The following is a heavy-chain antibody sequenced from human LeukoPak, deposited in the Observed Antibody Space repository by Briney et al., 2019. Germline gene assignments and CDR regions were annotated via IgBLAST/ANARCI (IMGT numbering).Heavy chain of an antibody. CDR1: GFTVSSNY. CDR3: ARNERWLQSAGY. D-gene: IGHD5-24*01. J-gene: IGHJ4*02. Sequence: GGSLRLSCAASGFTVSSNYMSWVRQAPGKGLEWVSSISSSSSYIYYADSVKGRFTISRDNAKSSLYLQMNSLRAEDTAVYYCARNERWLQSAGYWGQGTLVTVSS. V-gene: IGHV3-21*01. CDR2: ISSSSSYI.